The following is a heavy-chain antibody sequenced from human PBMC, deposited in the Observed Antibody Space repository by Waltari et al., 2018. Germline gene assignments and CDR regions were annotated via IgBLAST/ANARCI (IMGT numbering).Heavy chain of an antibody. D-gene: IGHD1-26*01. CDR2: INHSGST. CDR3: ARGRARARGSVYFDL. Sequence: QVQLQQWGAVLLKPAETLSLTCAVYGGSFIGYYLRLIPQPPGKGLEWIGEINHSGSTNYNPSLKSRVTISVDTSKNQFSLKLSSVTAADTAVYYCARGRARARGSVYFDLWGRGTLVTVSS. V-gene: IGHV4-34*01. CDR1: GGSFIGYY. J-gene: IGHJ2*01.